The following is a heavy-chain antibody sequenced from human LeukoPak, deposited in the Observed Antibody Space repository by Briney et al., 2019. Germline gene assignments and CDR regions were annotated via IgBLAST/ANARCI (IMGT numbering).Heavy chain of an antibody. D-gene: IGHD1-26*01. V-gene: IGHV3-23*01. Sequence: PGGSLRLSCAASGFTFSSYAMSWVRQAPGKGLEWVSAISGSGGSTYYADSVKGRFAISRDNSKNTLYLQMNSLRAEDTAVYYCAKDDRGTTTPYYFDYWGQGTLVTVSS. CDR3: AKDDRGTTTPYYFDY. CDR2: ISGSGGST. J-gene: IGHJ4*02. CDR1: GFTFSSYA.